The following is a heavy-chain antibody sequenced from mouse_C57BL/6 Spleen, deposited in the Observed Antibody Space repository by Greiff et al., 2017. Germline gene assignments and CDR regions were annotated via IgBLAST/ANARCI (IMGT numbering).Heavy chain of an antibody. Sequence: EVQLQQSGAELVRPGASVKLSCTASGFNIKDDYMHWVKQRPEQGLEWIGWIDPENGDTEYASKFQGKATITAGTSSNTAYLQLSSLTSEDTAVYYCTRGLLRSLDYWGQGTTLTVSS. CDR2: IDPENGDT. J-gene: IGHJ2*01. V-gene: IGHV14-4*01. CDR3: TRGLLRSLDY. CDR1: GFNIKDDY. D-gene: IGHD1-1*01.